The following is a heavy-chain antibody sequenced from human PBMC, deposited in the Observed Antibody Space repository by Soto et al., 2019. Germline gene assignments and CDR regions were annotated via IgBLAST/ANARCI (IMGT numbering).Heavy chain of an antibody. CDR2: INSDGTIR. J-gene: IGHJ1*01. Sequence: EVQLVQSGGGLVQPGGSLSLSCAASGFSFSSYWAHWVRQAPGKGLEWVSRINSDGTIRTYAESVRGRFTISRDNAKNTLYLQMNSLGNDDTAVYYCARVLPPSGWIDWGQGTLVTVSS. CDR3: ARVLPPSGWID. CDR1: GFSFSSYW. D-gene: IGHD6-25*01. V-gene: IGHV3-74*01.